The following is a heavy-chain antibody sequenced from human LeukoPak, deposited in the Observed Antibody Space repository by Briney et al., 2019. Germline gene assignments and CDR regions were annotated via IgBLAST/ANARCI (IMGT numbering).Heavy chain of an antibody. CDR3: ARGYNWKLDY. Sequence: GGSLRLSCAASGFTFTTYSLNWVRQAPGKGLEWVSYISSSSSSIYYADSVKGRFTISRDNAENSVYLQMNSLRAEDTAVYYCARGYNWKLDYWGQGTLVTVSS. J-gene: IGHJ4*02. D-gene: IGHD1-20*01. V-gene: IGHV3-21*01. CDR2: ISSSSSSI. CDR1: GFTFTTYS.